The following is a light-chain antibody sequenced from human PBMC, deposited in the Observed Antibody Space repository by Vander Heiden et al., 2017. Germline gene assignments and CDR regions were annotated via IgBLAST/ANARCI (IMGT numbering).Light chain of an antibody. J-gene: IGKJ1*01. CDR2: GIS. Sequence: EILLTQSPGTLSLSPGERATLSCRASQSVVDNYFAWYQQKPGQAPRLLIYGISFRATGIPDRFSGSGSGTDFTLTISRLEPEDFAVYYCEQYGSSPRTFGQGTKVEIK. V-gene: IGKV3-20*01. CDR3: EQYGSSPRT. CDR1: QSVVDNY.